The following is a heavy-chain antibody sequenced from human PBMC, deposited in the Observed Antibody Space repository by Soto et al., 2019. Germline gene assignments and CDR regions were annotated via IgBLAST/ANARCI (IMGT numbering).Heavy chain of an antibody. CDR1: GGSFSSYH. J-gene: IGHJ4*02. D-gene: IGHD5-18*01. V-gene: IGHV4-34*01. Sequence: PSLTCAVYGGSFSSYHWSWIRQTPGKGLEWIGEINHLTTTNYNPSLKSRVIISLDTPKNQFSLKLSSVTAADTAVYYCARGYDTALAPIFWGQGILVTVSS. CDR3: ARGYDTALAPIF. CDR2: INHLTTT.